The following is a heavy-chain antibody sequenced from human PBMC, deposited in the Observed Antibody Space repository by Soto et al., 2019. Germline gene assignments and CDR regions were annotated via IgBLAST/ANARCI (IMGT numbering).Heavy chain of an antibody. Sequence: SETLSLTCTVSGGSMSSYYWTWIRQPPGKGLEWTGYIYYSGSSNYNPSLKSRVTISIATSKNQFSLKLSSVTAADTAVFYCARVRYYGSGSFGPIDYWGQGTLVTVSS. J-gene: IGHJ4*02. V-gene: IGHV4-59*01. CDR1: GGSMSSYY. CDR2: IYYSGSS. D-gene: IGHD3-10*01. CDR3: ARVRYYGSGSFGPIDY.